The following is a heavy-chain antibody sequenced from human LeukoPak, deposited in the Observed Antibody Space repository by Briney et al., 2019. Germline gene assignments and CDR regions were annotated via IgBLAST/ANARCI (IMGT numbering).Heavy chain of an antibody. CDR2: ISGSGGST. D-gene: IGHD6-6*01. Sequence: GGSLRLSCAASGFTFSSYAMSWVRQAPGKGLEWVSAISGSGGSTYYADSVKGRFTISRDDSKNTLYLQMNSLRAEDTAVYYCAKSSIAAPGAFDIWGQGTMVTVSS. CDR1: GFTFSSYA. V-gene: IGHV3-23*01. CDR3: AKSSIAAPGAFDI. J-gene: IGHJ3*02.